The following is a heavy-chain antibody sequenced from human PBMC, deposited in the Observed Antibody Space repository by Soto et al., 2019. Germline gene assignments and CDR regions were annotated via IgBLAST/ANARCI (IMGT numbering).Heavy chain of an antibody. D-gene: IGHD3-10*01. J-gene: IGHJ3*02. Sequence: GGSLRLSCAASGFTFSSYAMSWVRQAPGKGLEWVSAISGSGGSTYYADSVKGRFTISRDNSKNTLYLQMNSLRAEDTAVYYCAKGDTYGSGSYYDAFDIWGQGTMVTVSS. CDR3: AKGDTYGSGSYYDAFDI. CDR2: ISGSGGST. CDR1: GFTFSSYA. V-gene: IGHV3-23*01.